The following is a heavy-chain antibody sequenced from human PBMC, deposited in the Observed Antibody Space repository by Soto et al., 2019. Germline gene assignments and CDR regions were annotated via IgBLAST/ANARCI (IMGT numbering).Heavy chain of an antibody. CDR1: GFTFSSYA. CDR2: ISGSGGST. D-gene: IGHD3-3*01. V-gene: IGHV3-23*01. CDR3: AKDAQSGDYDFWSGYFPAPLYYYGMDV. Sequence: HPGGSLRLSCAASGFTFSSYAMSWVRQAPGKGLEWVSAISGSGGSTYYADSVKGRFTISRDNSKNTLYLQMNSLRAEDTAVYYCAKDAQSGDYDFWSGYFPAPLYYYGMDVWGQGTTVTVSS. J-gene: IGHJ6*02.